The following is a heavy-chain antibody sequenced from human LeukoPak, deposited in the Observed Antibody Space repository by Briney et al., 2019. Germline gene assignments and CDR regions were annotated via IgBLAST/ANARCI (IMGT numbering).Heavy chain of an antibody. J-gene: IGHJ4*02. D-gene: IGHD3-10*01. CDR1: GYTFTSYY. CDR2: INPSGGST. Sequence: ASVKVSCKASGYTFTSYYMHWVRQAPGQGLEWMGIINPSGGSTSYAQKFQGRVTMTRDMSTSTVYMELSSLGSEDTAVYYCARDYYGSTYFDYWGQGTLVTVSS. V-gene: IGHV1-46*01. CDR3: ARDYYGSTYFDY.